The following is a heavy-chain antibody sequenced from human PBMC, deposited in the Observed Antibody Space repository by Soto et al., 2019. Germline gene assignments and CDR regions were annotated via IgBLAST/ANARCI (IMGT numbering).Heavy chain of an antibody. Sequence: EVQLVESGGGLVQPGGSLRLSCAASGFTFSSYWMHWVRQAPGKGLVWVSRMNLDGGTTIYADSVKGRFTISRDNAKNTLYLQMNSLRAEDTAVYYCARARPNYYNDYWGQGTLVTVSS. CDR2: MNLDGGTT. CDR3: ARARPNYYNDY. CDR1: GFTFSSYW. J-gene: IGHJ4*02. D-gene: IGHD1-7*01. V-gene: IGHV3-74*01.